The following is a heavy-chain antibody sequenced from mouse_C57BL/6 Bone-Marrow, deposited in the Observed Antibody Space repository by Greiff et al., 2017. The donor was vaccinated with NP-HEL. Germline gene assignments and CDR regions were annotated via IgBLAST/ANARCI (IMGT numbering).Heavy chain of an antibody. D-gene: IGHD2-4*01. CDR2: IRNKANNHAT. Sequence: EVKLLESGGGLVQPGGSMKLSCAASGFTFSDAWMDWVRQSPEKGLEWVAEIRNKANNHATYYAESVKGRFTISRDDSKSSVYLQMNSLRAEDTGIYYCTWIYDYGAYWGQGTLVTVSA. V-gene: IGHV6-6*01. CDR3: TWIYDYGAY. J-gene: IGHJ3*01. CDR1: GFTFSDAW.